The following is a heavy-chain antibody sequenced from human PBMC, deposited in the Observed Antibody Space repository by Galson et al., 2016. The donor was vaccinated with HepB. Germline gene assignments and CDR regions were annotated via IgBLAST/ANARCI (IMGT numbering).Heavy chain of an antibody. Sequence: SETLSLTCSVSGGSLSSSDWHWAWIRQSPGMGLEWIGSTSYGGSTYYNPSLKGRVSMSIDRSKNQFSLRLSSVTAADTAVYYCARLPLLYYGMDVWGQGTTVTVSS. CDR2: TSYGGST. CDR3: ARLPLLYYGMDV. J-gene: IGHJ6*02. V-gene: IGHV4-39*01. CDR1: GGSLSSSDWH. D-gene: IGHD2-15*01.